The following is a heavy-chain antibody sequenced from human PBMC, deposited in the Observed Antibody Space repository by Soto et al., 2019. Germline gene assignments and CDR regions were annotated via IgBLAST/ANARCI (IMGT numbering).Heavy chain of an antibody. CDR3: ATSQKGYNWNYFDH. J-gene: IGHJ4*02. Sequence: SETLSLTYAVSGASISGSYYYWAWLRQSPGKGPEWIGSVFYTGFTSYNPSLESRVSVSVDTSKSQFSLKLRAVTAADTAVYYCATSQKGYNWNYFDHWGQGALVTVS. D-gene: IGHD1-20*01. V-gene: IGHV4-39*01. CDR1: GASISGSYYY. CDR2: VFYTGFT.